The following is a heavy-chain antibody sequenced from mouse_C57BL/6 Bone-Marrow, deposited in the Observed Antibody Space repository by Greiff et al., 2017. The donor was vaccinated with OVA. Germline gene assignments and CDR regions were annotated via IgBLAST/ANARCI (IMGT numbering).Heavy chain of an antibody. D-gene: IGHD1-1*01. Sequence: QVQLQQPGTELVKPGASVKLSCKASGYTFTSYWMHWVKQRPGQGLEWIGNINPSNGGTNYNEKFKSKATLTVDKSSSTAYMQLSSLTSEDSAVYYCARSITTVVEGDCAMDYWGQGTSVTVSS. J-gene: IGHJ4*01. V-gene: IGHV1-53*01. CDR3: ARSITTVVEGDCAMDY. CDR1: GYTFTSYW. CDR2: INPSNGGT.